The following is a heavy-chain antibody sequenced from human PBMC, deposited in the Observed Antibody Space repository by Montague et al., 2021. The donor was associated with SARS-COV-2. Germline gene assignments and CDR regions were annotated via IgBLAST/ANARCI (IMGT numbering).Heavy chain of an antibody. CDR2: INHSGST. J-gene: IGHJ6*02. CDR1: GGSFSGYY. Sequence: SETLSLTCAVYGGSFSGYYLNWIRQPPGKGLEWIGEINHSGSTNXNPSLKSRVTIAVDTSKNQVSLKLTSVTAADTAVFYCARSTVTNSPCGFSNKLRSRYNGMDVWGQGTTVTVSS. V-gene: IGHV4-34*01. CDR3: ARSTVTNSPCGFSNKLRSRYNGMDV. D-gene: IGHD4-17*01.